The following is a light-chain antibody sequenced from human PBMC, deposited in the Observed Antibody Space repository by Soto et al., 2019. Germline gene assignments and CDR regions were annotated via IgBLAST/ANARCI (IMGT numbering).Light chain of an antibody. J-gene: IGLJ1*01. CDR3: SSYTSSNTFYV. Sequence: QSVLTQPPSVSGAPGQRVTISCTGSSSNIGAGYDVNWYQQLPGTAPKLLIFGDSNRPSGVPDRFSGSKSGTSASLAITGLQADDEADYYCSSYTSSNTFYVFGTGTKVTVL. CDR2: GDS. V-gene: IGLV1-40*01. CDR1: SSNIGAGYD.